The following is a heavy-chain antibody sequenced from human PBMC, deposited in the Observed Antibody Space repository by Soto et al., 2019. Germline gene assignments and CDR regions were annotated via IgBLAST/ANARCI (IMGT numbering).Heavy chain of an antibody. CDR3: ARDKAAAGIFDY. CDR1: GFTFSYYW. Sequence: EVQLVESGGGLVRPGGSLRLSCAASGFTFSYYWMHWVRQAPGKGLVWVSRINSDGISTTYADSVKGRFTISRDNAKNTLYLQMNSLRAEDTAVYYCARDKAAAGIFDYWGQGTLVTVSS. D-gene: IGHD6-13*01. J-gene: IGHJ4*02. V-gene: IGHV3-74*01. CDR2: INSDGIST.